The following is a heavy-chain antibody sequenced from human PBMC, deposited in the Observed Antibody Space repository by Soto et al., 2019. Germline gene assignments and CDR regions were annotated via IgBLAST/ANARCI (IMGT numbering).Heavy chain of an antibody. Sequence: SETLSLTCTVSGGSISSSSYYWGWIRQPPGKGLDWIGSIYYSGSTYYNPYLKSRVTISVDTSKNQFSLKLSSVTAADTAVYYCASQASPYYYYGMDVWGQGTTVTVSS. CDR1: GGSISSSSYY. J-gene: IGHJ6*02. CDR2: IYYSGST. V-gene: IGHV4-39*01. CDR3: ASQASPYYYYGMDV.